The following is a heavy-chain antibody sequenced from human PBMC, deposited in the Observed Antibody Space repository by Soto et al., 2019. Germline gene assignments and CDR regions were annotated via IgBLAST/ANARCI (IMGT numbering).Heavy chain of an antibody. D-gene: IGHD3-16*01. CDR2: ISSSGYI. Sequence: EVQLVESGGGLVKPGGSLRLSCAASGFTFSNSGMNWVRQAPGKGLEWVSYISSSGYIFYADSVKGRFTISRDNAKDALYLQMNSLRAEDTIVYYCPGDLGALITLGYQNWGQGALVTVSS. CDR3: PGDLGALITLGYQN. CDR1: GFTFSNSG. J-gene: IGHJ1*01. V-gene: IGHV3-21*01.